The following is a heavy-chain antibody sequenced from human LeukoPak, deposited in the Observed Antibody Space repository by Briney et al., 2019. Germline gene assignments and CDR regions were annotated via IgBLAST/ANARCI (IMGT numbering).Heavy chain of an antibody. CDR1: GGSISSSSYY. CDR3: ARLHPDDAFDI. J-gene: IGHJ3*02. CDR2: IYYSGST. V-gene: IGHV4-39*01. Sequence: SETPSLTCTVSGGSISSSSYYWAWIRQPPGKGLEWIGSIYYSGSTDYNPSLKSRVTKSVDTSKNQFSLKLSFVSAADTAVYYCARLHPDDAFDIWGQGTMVTVSS.